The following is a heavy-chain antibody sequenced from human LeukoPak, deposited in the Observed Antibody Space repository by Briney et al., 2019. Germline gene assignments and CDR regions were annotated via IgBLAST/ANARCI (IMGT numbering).Heavy chain of an antibody. J-gene: IGHJ4*02. CDR1: GGSFSGYY. CDR2: IYYSGST. CDR3: ASGGIVGANPSDY. Sequence: SETLSLTCAVYGGSFSGYYWSWIRQPPGKGLEWIGYIYYSGSTNYNPSLKSRVTISVDTSKNQFSLKLSSVTAADTAVYYCASGGIVGANPSDYWGQGTLVTVSS. V-gene: IGHV4-59*08. D-gene: IGHD1-26*01.